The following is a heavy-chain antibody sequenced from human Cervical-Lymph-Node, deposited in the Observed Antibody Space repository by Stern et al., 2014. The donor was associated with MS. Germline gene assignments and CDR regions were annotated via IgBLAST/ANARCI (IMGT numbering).Heavy chain of an antibody. CDR1: GFSFNDAW. Sequence: VQLVESGGGLVKPGGSLRLSCAASGFSFNDAWMSWVRQAPGKGLEWVGHIKSQRHGGTTDYAAPVKGRFTITRDDSKNMLYLQMNSLKTEDTALYYCNTDRTNSPIDHWGQGTLVTVSS. CDR2: IKSQRHGGTT. V-gene: IGHV3-15*01. D-gene: IGHD2/OR15-2a*01. J-gene: IGHJ4*02. CDR3: NTDRTNSPIDH.